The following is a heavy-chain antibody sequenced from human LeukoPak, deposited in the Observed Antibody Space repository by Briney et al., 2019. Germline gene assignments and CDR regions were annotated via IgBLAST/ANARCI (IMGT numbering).Heavy chain of an antibody. J-gene: IGHJ4*02. D-gene: IGHD3-10*01. V-gene: IGHV5-51*01. CDR1: GYRFTSYW. Sequence: GESLQISCQGSGYRFTSYWIGWVRPVPGKGLEWMGIIYPGDSDTIYSPSFQGQVTISADKSISTAYLQWSSLKASDTAMYYCARLFFGGLLWFGELLPYFDYWGQGTLVTVSS. CDR2: IYPGDSDT. CDR3: ARLFFGGLLWFGELLPYFDY.